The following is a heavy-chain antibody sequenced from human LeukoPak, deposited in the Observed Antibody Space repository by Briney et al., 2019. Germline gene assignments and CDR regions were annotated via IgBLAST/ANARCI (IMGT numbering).Heavy chain of an antibody. Sequence: GGSLRLSCAASGFTFSSYSMNWVRQAPAKGLEWVSSISSSSSYIYYAASVKGRFTISRDNAKNSLYLQMNSLRAEDTAVYYCARRHIVVVTATSGYGMDVWGQGTTVTVSS. CDR2: ISSSSSYI. CDR1: GFTFSSYS. V-gene: IGHV3-21*01. D-gene: IGHD2-21*02. CDR3: ARRHIVVVTATSGYGMDV. J-gene: IGHJ6*02.